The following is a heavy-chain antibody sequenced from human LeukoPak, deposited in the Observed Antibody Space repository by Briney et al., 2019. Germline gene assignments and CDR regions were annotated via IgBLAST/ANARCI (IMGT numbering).Heavy chain of an antibody. D-gene: IGHD2-2*01. Sequence: SVKVSCKASGGTFSSYTISWVRQAPGQGLEWMGRIIPILGIANYAQKFQGRVTITADKSTSTAYMELSSLRSEDTAVYYCARDPGGSTSARYYYYYMDVWGKGTTVTVSS. CDR3: ARDPGGSTSARYYYYYMDV. J-gene: IGHJ6*03. CDR2: IIPILGIA. V-gene: IGHV1-69*04. CDR1: GGTFSSYT.